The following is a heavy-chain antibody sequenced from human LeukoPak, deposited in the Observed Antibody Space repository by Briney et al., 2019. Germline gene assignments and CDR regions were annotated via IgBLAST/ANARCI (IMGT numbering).Heavy chain of an antibody. CDR2: ISAYNGNT. D-gene: IGHD3-3*01. Sequence: ASVKVSCKASGYTFTSYGISWVRQAPGQGLEWMGWISAYNGNTNYAQKLQGRVTMTTDTSTSTAYMELSSLRSEDTAVYYCARDKVDYDFWSGYLNDAFDIWGQGTMVTVSS. V-gene: IGHV1-18*01. CDR1: GYTFTSYG. CDR3: ARDKVDYDFWSGYLNDAFDI. J-gene: IGHJ3*02.